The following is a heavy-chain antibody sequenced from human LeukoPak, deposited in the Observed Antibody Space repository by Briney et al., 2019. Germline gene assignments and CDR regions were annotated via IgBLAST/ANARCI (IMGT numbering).Heavy chain of an antibody. CDR2: VFYRDRT. Sequence: SETLSLTCTVSGDSVSIDSYYWGWIRQPPRKGLEWIGSVFYRDRTYYNPSLRSRLTITVDTPKNEVSLNLRSVTAADTAIYYCVRHLVGVAEGYCDYWGQGIQITVSS. CDR3: VRHLVGVAEGYCDY. J-gene: IGHJ4*02. V-gene: IGHV4-39*01. D-gene: IGHD1-26*01. CDR1: GDSVSIDSYY.